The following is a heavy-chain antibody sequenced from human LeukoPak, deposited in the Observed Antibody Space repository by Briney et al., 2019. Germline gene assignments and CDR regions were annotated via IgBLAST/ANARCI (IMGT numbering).Heavy chain of an antibody. V-gene: IGHV1-2*02. CDR3: ARDGYGGNSFDY. D-gene: IGHD4-23*01. CDR1: GYTFPGHH. J-gene: IGHJ4*02. CDR2: INPKSGGT. Sequence: GASVKVSCKASGYTFPGHHIHWVRQAPGQGLEWMGWINPKSGGTNYAQKFQGRVTMTRDTSINTAFMELSRLNSDDTAVYFCARDGYGGNSFDYWGQGTLVTVSS.